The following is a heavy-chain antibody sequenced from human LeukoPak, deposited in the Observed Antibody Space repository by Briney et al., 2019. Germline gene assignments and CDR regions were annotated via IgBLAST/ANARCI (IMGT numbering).Heavy chain of an antibody. Sequence: GGSLRLSCAASGFTFSSYGMHWVRQAPGKGLEWVAVISYDGSNKYYADSVKGRFAISRDNSKNTLYLKMNSLRAEDTAVYYCAKGYTIFGVVIGPGWFDPWGQGTLVTVSS. CDR2: ISYDGSNK. CDR3: AKGYTIFGVVIGPGWFDP. D-gene: IGHD3-3*01. V-gene: IGHV3-30*18. J-gene: IGHJ5*02. CDR1: GFTFSSYG.